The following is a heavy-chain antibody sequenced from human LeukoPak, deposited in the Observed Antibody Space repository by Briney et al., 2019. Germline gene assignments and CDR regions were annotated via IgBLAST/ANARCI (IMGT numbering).Heavy chain of an antibody. J-gene: IGHJ4*02. CDR2: ISGSGGST. V-gene: IGHV3-23*01. CDR3: AKTPSCSWYPRNHFDY. D-gene: IGHD6-13*01. Sequence: GGSLRLSCAASGFTFSSYAMSWVRQAPGKGLEWVSAISGSGGSTYYADSVKGRFTISRDNSKNTLYLQMNSLRAEDTAVYYCAKTPSCSWYPRNHFDYWGQGTLVTVSS. CDR1: GFTFSSYA.